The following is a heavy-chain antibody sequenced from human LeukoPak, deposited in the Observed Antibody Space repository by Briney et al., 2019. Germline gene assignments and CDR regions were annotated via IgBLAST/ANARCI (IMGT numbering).Heavy chain of an antibody. D-gene: IGHD3-16*01. CDR1: EFTFSGYS. J-gene: IGHJ4*02. V-gene: IGHV3-48*02. CDR2: ISGSSSTI. Sequence: GGSLRLSCLASEFTFSGYSMNWVRQAPGKGLEWVSYISGSSSTIDYADSVKGRFTISRDNAKNSLYLQMNSLRDEDTALYYCARDTAYAFDYWGQGSLVTVSS. CDR3: ARDTAYAFDY.